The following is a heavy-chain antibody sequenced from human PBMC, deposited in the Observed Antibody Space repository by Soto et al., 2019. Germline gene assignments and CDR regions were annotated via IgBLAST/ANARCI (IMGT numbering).Heavy chain of an antibody. CDR1: GGTSSSYA. D-gene: IGHD5-12*01. V-gene: IGHV1-69*13. J-gene: IGHJ5*02. CDR3: ARASGYDDTNWFDP. Sequence: ASVKVSCKASGGTSSSYAISWVRQAPGQGLEWMGGIIPIFGTANYAQKFQGRVTITADESTSTAYMELSSLRSEDTAVYYCARASGYDDTNWFDPWGQGTLVTVSS. CDR2: IIPIFGTA.